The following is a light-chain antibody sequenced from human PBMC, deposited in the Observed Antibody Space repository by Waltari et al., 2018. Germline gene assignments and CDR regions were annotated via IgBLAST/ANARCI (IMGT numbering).Light chain of an antibody. V-gene: IGKV1-39*01. Sequence: DIQMTQSPSSLSASVGDRVTITCRASQSVTSFLNWYQQKPGKVLKLLIHSASSLQSGVPSRFSGSGSGTDFTLTISSLQPDDFAIYYCQQSYSTPFTFGPGTKVDIK. J-gene: IGKJ3*01. CDR2: SAS. CDR1: QSVTSF. CDR3: QQSYSTPFT.